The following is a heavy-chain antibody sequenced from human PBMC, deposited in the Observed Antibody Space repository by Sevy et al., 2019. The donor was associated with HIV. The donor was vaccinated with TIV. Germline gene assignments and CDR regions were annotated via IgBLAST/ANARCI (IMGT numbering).Heavy chain of an antibody. J-gene: IGHJ4*02. V-gene: IGHV3-7*01. CDR3: VRALQSEGSF. CDR1: GFSLESYW. Sequence: GGSLRLSCVGFGFSLESYWMNWVRQAPGKGLEWVAKIKHDGSEIYDVDSVKGRFTVSRDNDRNLVYLQMNNLRVADTALYYCVRALQSEGSFWGQGTRVTVSS. D-gene: IGHD4-4*01. CDR2: IKHDGSEI.